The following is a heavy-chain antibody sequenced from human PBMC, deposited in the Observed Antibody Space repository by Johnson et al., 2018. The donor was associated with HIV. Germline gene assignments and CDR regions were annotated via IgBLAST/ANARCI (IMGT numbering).Heavy chain of an antibody. D-gene: IGHD1-26*01. CDR2: IVGSGGST. V-gene: IGHV3-23*04. CDR1: GFTFSSYA. J-gene: IGHJ3*02. CDR3: AKDRGSPGIPAAFDI. Sequence: VQLVESGGGLVQPGGSLRLSCVASGFTFSSYAMSWVRQAPGKGLEWVSPIVGSGGSTFYADYVTRRFTISRANSKNTLYLQINSLRLEDTAVYYCAKDRGSPGIPAAFDIWGQGTMVTVSS.